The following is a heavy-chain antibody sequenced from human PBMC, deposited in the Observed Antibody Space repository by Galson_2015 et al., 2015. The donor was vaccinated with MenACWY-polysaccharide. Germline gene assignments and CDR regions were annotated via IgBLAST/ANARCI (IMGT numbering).Heavy chain of an antibody. J-gene: IGHJ6*02. CDR3: ARSRAWSTGSYYGMDV. V-gene: IGHV3-74*01. Sequence: SLRLSCAASGLTFSSYWVYWVRQAPGKGLVWVSRINSEGRSTSYVDSVKGRFTISGDNAKNTLYLQMNSLRADDTAVYYCARSRAWSTGSYYGMDVWGQGTTVTVSS. CDR2: INSEGRST. CDR1: GLTFSSYW. D-gene: IGHD1-1*01.